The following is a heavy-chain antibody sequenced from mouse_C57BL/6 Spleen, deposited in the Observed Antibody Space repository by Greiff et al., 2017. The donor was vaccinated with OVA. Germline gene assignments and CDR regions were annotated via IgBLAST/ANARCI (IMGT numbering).Heavy chain of an antibody. CDR2: IYPGDGDT. CDR1: GYAFSSSW. J-gene: IGHJ2*01. D-gene: IGHD1-1*01. CDR3: AREVLRGYFDY. V-gene: IGHV1-82*01. Sequence: VKLMESGPELVKPGASVKISCKASGYAFSSSWMNWVKQRPGKGLEWIGRIYPGDGDTNYNGKFKGKATLTADKSSSTAYMQLSSLTSEDSAVYFCAREVLRGYFDYWGQGTTLTVSS.